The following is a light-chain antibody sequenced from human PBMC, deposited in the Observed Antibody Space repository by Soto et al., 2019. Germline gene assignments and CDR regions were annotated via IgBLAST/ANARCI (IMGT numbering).Light chain of an antibody. CDR3: QQYNTWPAYS. CDR2: GAS. J-gene: IGKJ2*01. Sequence: EIVLTQSPATLSLSPGEGATLSCRASQSIGYSLAWYQQKPGLAPRLLIFGASTRITGIPARFSGSGSGTEFTLTISSLQSDDFAVYYCQQYNTWPAYSFGQGTKLEIK. CDR1: QSIGYS. V-gene: IGKV3-15*01.